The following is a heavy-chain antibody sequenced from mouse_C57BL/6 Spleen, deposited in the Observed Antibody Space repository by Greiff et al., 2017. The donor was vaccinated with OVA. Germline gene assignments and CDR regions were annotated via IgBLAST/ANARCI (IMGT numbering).Heavy chain of an antibody. CDR1: GFTFSDYG. CDR3: ARRRNWYFDV. J-gene: IGHJ1*03. Sequence: DVMLVESGGGLVKPGGSLKLSCAASGFTFSDYGMHWVRQAPEKGLEWVAYISSGSSTIYYADTVKGRFTISRDNAKNTLFLQMTSLRSEDTAMYYCARRRNWYFDVWGTGTTVTVSS. V-gene: IGHV5-17*01. CDR2: ISSGSSTI.